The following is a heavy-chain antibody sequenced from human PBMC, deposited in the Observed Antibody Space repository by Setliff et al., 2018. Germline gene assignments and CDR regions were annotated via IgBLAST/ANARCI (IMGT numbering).Heavy chain of an antibody. J-gene: IGHJ6*03. CDR3: ARMTGFLYTDV. D-gene: IGHD3-3*01. V-gene: IGHV4-34*01. CDR1: SGSFSGYY. Sequence: SETLSLTCAVYSGSFSGYYWSWIRQPPGKGLEWIVNIHHSGKAYYNPSLKSRVTMSVDTSKNHVSLKLSSVTAADTAVYYCARMTGFLYTDVWGKGTTVTVSS. CDR2: IHHSGKA.